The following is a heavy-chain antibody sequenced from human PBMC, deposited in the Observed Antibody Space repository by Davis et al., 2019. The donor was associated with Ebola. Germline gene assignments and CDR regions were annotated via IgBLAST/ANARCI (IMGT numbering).Heavy chain of an antibody. V-gene: IGHV3-21*01. CDR1: GFTLSSYS. CDR3: AREDTDIHSILYSSGPFDY. D-gene: IGHD6-19*01. J-gene: IGHJ4*02. CDR2: ISSASSYI. Sequence: PGGSLRLSCAASGFTLSSYSMNWVRQAPGKGLEWVSSISSASSYIYYADSVKGRFTISRDNAKNSLYLQINSLRAEDTAMYYCAREDTDIHSILYSSGPFDYWGQGTLVTVSS.